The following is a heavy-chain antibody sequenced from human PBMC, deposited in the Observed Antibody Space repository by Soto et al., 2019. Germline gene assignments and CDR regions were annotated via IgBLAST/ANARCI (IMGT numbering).Heavy chain of an antibody. CDR1: GFTFSSYG. Sequence: EVQLLESGGGLVQPGGSLRLSFAASGFTFSSYGMSWVRQAPGKGLEWVSAISGSGESTNYADSAKSRCTISRDTSKNTVNRQTNSLRAEDTAVYYCAIVAGTTIDYWGQGTLVTVSS. D-gene: IGHD2-15*01. CDR2: ISGSGEST. CDR3: AIVAGTTIDY. V-gene: IGHV3-23*01. J-gene: IGHJ4*02.